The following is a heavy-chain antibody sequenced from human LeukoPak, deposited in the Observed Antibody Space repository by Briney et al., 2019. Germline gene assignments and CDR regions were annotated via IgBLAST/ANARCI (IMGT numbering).Heavy chain of an antibody. CDR3: ARDHEAVAGTGFDY. V-gene: IGHV1-69*04. D-gene: IGHD6-19*01. Sequence: GSSVKVSCKASGGTFSSYAISWVRQAPGQGLEWMGRIIPILGIANYARKFQGRVTITADKSTSTAYMELSSLRSEDTAVYYCARDHEAVAGTGFDYWGQGTLVTVSS. CDR2: IIPILGIA. J-gene: IGHJ4*02. CDR1: GGTFSSYA.